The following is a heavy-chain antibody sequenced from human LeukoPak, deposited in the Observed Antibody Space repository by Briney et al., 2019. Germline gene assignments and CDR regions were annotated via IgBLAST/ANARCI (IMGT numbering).Heavy chain of an antibody. CDR2: NYHSGST. CDR1: GYSISSGYY. Sequence: SETLSLTCTVSGYSISSGYYWGWIRQPPGKGLEWIGSNYHSGSTYYNPSLKSRVTISVDTSKNQFSLKLSSVTAADTAVYYCARVVYYDFWSGYFSGWFDPWGQGTLVTVSS. CDR3: ARVVYYDFWSGYFSGWFDP. V-gene: IGHV4-38-2*02. J-gene: IGHJ5*02. D-gene: IGHD3-3*01.